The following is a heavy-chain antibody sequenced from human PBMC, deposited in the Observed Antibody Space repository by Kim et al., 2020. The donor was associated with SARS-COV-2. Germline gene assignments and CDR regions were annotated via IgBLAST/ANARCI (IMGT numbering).Heavy chain of an antibody. D-gene: IGHD1-20*01. CDR3: ARDYDNWNYVDY. J-gene: IGHJ4*02. Sequence: YYADSVNGRFTISRDDAKNSLYLQMNSLRAEDTAVYYCARDYDNWNYVDYWGQGTLVTVSS. V-gene: IGHV3-21*01.